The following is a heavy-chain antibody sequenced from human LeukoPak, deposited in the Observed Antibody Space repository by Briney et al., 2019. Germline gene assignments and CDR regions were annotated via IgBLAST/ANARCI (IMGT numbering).Heavy chain of an antibody. Sequence: GGSLRLSCAASGFTFSSYALHWVRQAPGKGLEYVSAISSTGGSTYYANSVKGRFTISRDNSKNTLYLQMGGLRAEDTAVYYCAKQIWFGELFDAFDIWGQGTMVTVSS. CDR1: GFTFSSYA. D-gene: IGHD3-10*01. CDR2: ISSTGGST. CDR3: AKQIWFGELFDAFDI. V-gene: IGHV3-64*01. J-gene: IGHJ3*02.